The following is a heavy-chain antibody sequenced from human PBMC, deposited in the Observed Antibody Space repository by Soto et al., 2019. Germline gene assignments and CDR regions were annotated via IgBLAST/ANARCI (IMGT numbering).Heavy chain of an antibody. J-gene: IGHJ4*02. D-gene: IGHD1-26*01. V-gene: IGHV4-38-2*01. CDR2: IYHSGST. CDR3: ASVTYSGSYYGGLDY. CDR1: GYSISSGYY. Sequence: SETLSLTCAVSGYSISSGYYWGWIRQPPGKGLEWIGSIYHSGSTYYNPSLKSRVTISVDTSKNQFSLKLSSVTAADTAVYYCASVTYSGSYYGGLDYWGQGTLVTVSS.